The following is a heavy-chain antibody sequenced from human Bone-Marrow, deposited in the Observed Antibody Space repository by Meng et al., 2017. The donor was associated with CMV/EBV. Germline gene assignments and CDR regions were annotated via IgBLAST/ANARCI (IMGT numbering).Heavy chain of an antibody. Sequence: CGPPLVKPTQTLTMTCTLSGISLSTRAEAVVWIRQPPGKALELLALIYWNDDQRSNPSLRNRLTVTKHTSTNLVVLTMSNVDPVDTATYYCAHAWIMDQDAYDIWGQGTMVTVSS. CDR1: GISLSTRAEA. CDR2: IYWNDDQ. J-gene: IGHJ3*02. CDR3: AHAWIMDQDAYDI. D-gene: IGHD2-2*03. V-gene: IGHV2-5*01.